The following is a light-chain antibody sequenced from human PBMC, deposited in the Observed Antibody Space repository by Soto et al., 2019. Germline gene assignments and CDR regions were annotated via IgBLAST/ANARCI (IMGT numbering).Light chain of an antibody. J-gene: IGLJ1*01. CDR3: QSADSSGWGV. CDR1: ALPKQY. CDR2: KDS. Sequence: SYELTQPPSVSVSPGQTARITCSGDALPKQYAYWYQQKPGQAPVLVIYKDSERPSGIPERFSGSSSGTTVTLTISGVQAEDEADYYCQSADSSGWGVFGTGTKVTVL. V-gene: IGLV3-25*03.